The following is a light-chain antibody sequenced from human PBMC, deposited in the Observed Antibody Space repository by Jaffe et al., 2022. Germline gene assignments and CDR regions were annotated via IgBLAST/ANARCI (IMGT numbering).Light chain of an antibody. Sequence: EIVLTQSPGTLSLSPGERATLSCRASQSISSTYVAWYQQKPGQAPRLLIYGASSRAIGIPDRFSGSGSGTDFTLTISRLEPEDFAVYYCQQYGSSLYTFGQGTKLEIK. CDR1: QSISSTY. V-gene: IGKV3-20*01. J-gene: IGKJ2*01. CDR3: QQYGSSLYT. CDR2: GAS.